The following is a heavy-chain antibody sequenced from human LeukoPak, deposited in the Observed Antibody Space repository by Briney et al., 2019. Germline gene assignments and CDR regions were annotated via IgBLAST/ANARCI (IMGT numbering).Heavy chain of an antibody. CDR3: ARDWAVAGIDY. Sequence: ASVKVSCKASGYTFTGYYMHWVRQAPGQGLEWMGRINPNSGGTNYAQKFQGRVTMTRATSISTAYMELSRLRSDDTAAYYCARDWAVAGIDYWGQGTLVTVSS. CDR2: INPNSGGT. V-gene: IGHV1-2*06. CDR1: GYTFTGYY. J-gene: IGHJ4*02. D-gene: IGHD6-19*01.